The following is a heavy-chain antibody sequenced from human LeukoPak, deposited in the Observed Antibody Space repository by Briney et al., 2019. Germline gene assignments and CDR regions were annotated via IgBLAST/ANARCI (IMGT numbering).Heavy chain of an antibody. CDR2: IRSKANSYAT. CDR3: ARDLGSELLHGMDV. CDR1: GFTFSGSA. Sequence: GGSLRLSCAASGFTFSGSAMHWVRQASGKGLEWVGRIRSKANSYATAYAASVKGRFTISRDDSKNTAYLQMNSLRAEDTAVYYCARDLGSELLHGMDVWGQGTTVTVSS. J-gene: IGHJ6*02. D-gene: IGHD1-7*01. V-gene: IGHV3-73*01.